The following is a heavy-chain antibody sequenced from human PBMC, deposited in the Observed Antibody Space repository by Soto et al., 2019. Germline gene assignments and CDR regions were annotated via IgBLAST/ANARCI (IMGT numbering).Heavy chain of an antibody. J-gene: IGHJ4*02. CDR2: IYYSGST. CDR3: ARSDGRY. V-gene: IGHV4-59*01. CDR1: GGSISSYY. Sequence: QVQLQESGPGLVKPSETLSLTCTVSGGSISSYYWSWLRQPPGKGLEWIGYIYYSGSTNYNPSLKSRVTISVDTSKNQFSLKLSSVTAADTDVYYCARSDGRYWGQGTLVTVSS.